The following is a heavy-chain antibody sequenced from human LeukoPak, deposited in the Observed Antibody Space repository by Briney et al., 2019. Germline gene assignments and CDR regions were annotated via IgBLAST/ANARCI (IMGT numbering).Heavy chain of an antibody. J-gene: IGHJ4*02. CDR2: ISGSGGST. CDR3: ASRPKRVGAAAGTG. V-gene: IGHV3-23*01. Sequence: PGGSLRLSCAASGFTFSSYAMSWVRQAPGKGLEWVSAISGSGGSTYYADSVKGRFTISRDNSKNTLYLQMNSLRAEDTAVYYCASRPKRVGAAAGTGWGQGTLVTVSS. D-gene: IGHD6-13*01. CDR1: GFTFSSYA.